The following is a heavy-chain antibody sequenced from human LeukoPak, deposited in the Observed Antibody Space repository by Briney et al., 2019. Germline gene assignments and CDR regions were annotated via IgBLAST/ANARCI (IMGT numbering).Heavy chain of an antibody. J-gene: IGHJ5*02. CDR2: INPNSGGT. V-gene: IGHV1-2*02. Sequence: ASVTLSFTASGYTFTVYYIHWVRQAPALGLEWMGWINPNSGGTTYAQKFQGRITMTGDTSISTVYMELSRLRSDDTAVYYCARANILTGSAFDPWGQGTLVTVSS. CDR3: ARANILTGSAFDP. CDR1: GYTFTVYY. D-gene: IGHD3-9*01.